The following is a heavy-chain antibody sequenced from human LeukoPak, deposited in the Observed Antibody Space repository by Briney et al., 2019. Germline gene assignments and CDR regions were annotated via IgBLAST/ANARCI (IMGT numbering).Heavy chain of an antibody. CDR1: GFTFSSYW. J-gene: IGHJ4*02. CDR3: ARGRPHGNDY. D-gene: IGHD4-23*01. Sequence: HTGGSLRLSCAASGFTFSSYWMNWVRQAPGKGLVWVSRIARDGSSTTYADSVKGRFSISRDNAKNTLYLQMNSLRVEDTAVYYCARGRPHGNDYWGQGTLVTVSS. CDR2: IARDGSST. V-gene: IGHV3-74*01.